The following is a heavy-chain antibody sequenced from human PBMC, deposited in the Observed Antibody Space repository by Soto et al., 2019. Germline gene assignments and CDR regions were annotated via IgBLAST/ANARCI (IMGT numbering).Heavy chain of an antibody. Sequence: GGSLRLSCAASGFTFSDYYMSWIRQAPGKGLEWVSYISSSSSYTNHADSVKGRFTISRDNAKNSLYLQMNSLRAEDTAVYYCARTSRGYCSGGSCYSGRFDPWGQGTLVTVSS. CDR3: ARTSRGYCSGGSCYSGRFDP. D-gene: IGHD2-15*01. CDR1: GFTFSDYY. CDR2: ISSSSSYT. J-gene: IGHJ5*02. V-gene: IGHV3-11*06.